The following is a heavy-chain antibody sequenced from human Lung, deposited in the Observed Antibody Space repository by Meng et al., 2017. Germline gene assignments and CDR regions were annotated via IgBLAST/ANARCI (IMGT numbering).Heavy chain of an antibody. CDR2: IYWDDDK. J-gene: IGHJ4*02. D-gene: IGHD3-22*01. V-gene: IGHV2-5*02. CDR3: AHIVLYDSYDY. CDR1: GVSLSNCGVG. Sequence: QIPLEGFGPAEVNSTPHRTLTCHFSGVSLSNCGVGVSWVRQPPGKALEWLALIYWDDDKRYSPSLKSRLTITKDTSKNQVVLTMTNMDPVDTATYYCAHIVLYDSYDYWGQGTLVTVSS.